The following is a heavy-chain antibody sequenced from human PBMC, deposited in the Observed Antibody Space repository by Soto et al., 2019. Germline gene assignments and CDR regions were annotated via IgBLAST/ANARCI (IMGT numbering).Heavy chain of an antibody. D-gene: IGHD2-8*02. V-gene: IGHV4-34*01. CDR1: GGSFSGYY. J-gene: IGHJ4*02. CDR2: INHSGST. Sequence: SETLSLTCAVYGGSFSGYYWSWIRQPPGKGLEWIGEINHSGSTNYNPSLKSRVTISVDTSKNQFSLKLSSVTAADTAVYYCAGREADSLVASSPFDYWGQGTLVTVSS. CDR3: AGREADSLVASSPFDY.